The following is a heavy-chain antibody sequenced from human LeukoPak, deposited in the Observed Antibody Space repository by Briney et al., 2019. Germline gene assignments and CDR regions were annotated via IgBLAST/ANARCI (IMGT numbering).Heavy chain of an antibody. CDR1: GFTFSSYA. CDR3: AGLSYGYLSAFDY. V-gene: IGHV3-30-3*01. D-gene: IGHD5-18*01. Sequence: GGSLRLSCAASGFTFSSYAMPWVRQAPGKGLEWVAVISYDGSNKYYADSVKGRFTISRDNSKNTLYLQMNSLRAEDTAVYYCAGLSYGYLSAFDYWGQGTLVTVSS. CDR2: ISYDGSNK. J-gene: IGHJ4*02.